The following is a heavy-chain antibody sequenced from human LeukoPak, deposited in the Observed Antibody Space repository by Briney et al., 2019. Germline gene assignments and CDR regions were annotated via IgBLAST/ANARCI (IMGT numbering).Heavy chain of an antibody. CDR3: ARDPYAPPSSDLQRFDS. CDR2: ITTSTGKP. J-gene: IGHJ5*01. V-gene: IGHV7-4-1*02. CDR1: GYIFTNYA. Sequence: AASVTVSCTASGYIFTNYAINWMRQAPGQGLEWMGWITTSTGKPTYAQGFTGRFVFSSDTSVSTAYLQISSLRAEDTAVYYCARDPYAPPSSDLQRFDSWGQGTLVTVSS. D-gene: IGHD6-19*01.